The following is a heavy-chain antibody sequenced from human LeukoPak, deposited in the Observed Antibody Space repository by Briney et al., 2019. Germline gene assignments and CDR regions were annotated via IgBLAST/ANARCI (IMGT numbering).Heavy chain of an antibody. CDR2: INHSGST. CDR3: ARIGHGTDAFDI. J-gene: IGHJ3*02. V-gene: IGHV4-34*01. D-gene: IGHD6-13*01. Sequence: PSETLSLTCAVYGGSFSGYYWSWIRQPPGKGLEWIGEINHSGSTNYNPSLKSRVTISVDTSKNQFSLKLSSVTAADTAVYYCARIGHGTDAFDIWGQGTMVTVSS. CDR1: GGSFSGYY.